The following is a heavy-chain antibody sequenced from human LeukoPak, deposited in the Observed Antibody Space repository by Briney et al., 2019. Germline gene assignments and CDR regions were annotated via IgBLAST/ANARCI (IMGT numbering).Heavy chain of an antibody. D-gene: IGHD6-13*01. CDR1: GFTVGSNY. CDR3: ASLTGYSSSWYEFGY. Sequence: GGSLRLSCAASGFTVGSNYMNWVRQAPGKGLEWVSVIYSGGGTYYADSVKGRFTISRDNSKNTLYLQMNSLRAEDTAMYYCASLTGYSSSWYEFGYWGQGTLVTVSS. CDR2: IYSGGGT. V-gene: IGHV3-53*01. J-gene: IGHJ4*02.